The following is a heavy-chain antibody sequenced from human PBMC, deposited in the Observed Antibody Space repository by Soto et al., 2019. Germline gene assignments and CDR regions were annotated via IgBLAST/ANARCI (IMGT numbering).Heavy chain of an antibody. CDR1: GFTFSSYN. D-gene: IGHD2-15*01. V-gene: IGHV3-21*01. CDR2: ISSSSNYI. CDR3: ARSGSSYYYYYYGMDV. Sequence: PGGSLRLSCAASGFTFSSYNMNWVRQAPGKGLEWVSSISSSSNYIYYADSVKGRFTISRDNSKNTLYLQMNSLRAEDTAVYYCARSGSSYYYYYYGMDVWGQGTTVTV. J-gene: IGHJ6*02.